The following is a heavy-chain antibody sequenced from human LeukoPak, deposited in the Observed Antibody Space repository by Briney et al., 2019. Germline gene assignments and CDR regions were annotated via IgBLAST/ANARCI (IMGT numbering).Heavy chain of an antibody. CDR2: IYYSGNI. D-gene: IGHD4-23*01. CDR1: GGSISSSAYY. J-gene: IGHJ4*02. CDR3: ARPFFSGTVEGPWDY. V-gene: IGHV4-39*01. Sequence: PSETLSLTCTVSGGSISSSAYYWVWIRQPPGKGLEWIGSIYYSGNIYYNPSLKSRLTISVDTPKNQFSLKLSSVTAADTAVYYCARPFFSGTVEGPWDYWGQGTLVTVSS.